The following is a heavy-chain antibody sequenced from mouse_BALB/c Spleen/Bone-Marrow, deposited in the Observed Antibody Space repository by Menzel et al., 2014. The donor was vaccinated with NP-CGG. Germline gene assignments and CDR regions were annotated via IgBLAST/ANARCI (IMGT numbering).Heavy chain of an antibody. V-gene: IGHV3-1*02. CDR3: ARGGLDFDY. D-gene: IGHD3-3*01. Sequence: EVKLQESGPDLVRPSQSLSLTCTVTGYSIXSGYTWHWIRQFPENKLEWMGDIHYSGGANYNPSLKSRISITRDTSKNHFFLQLNSVTTEDTATYYCARGGLDFDYWGQGATLTVSS. CDR1: GYSIXSGYT. CDR2: IHYSGGA. J-gene: IGHJ2*01.